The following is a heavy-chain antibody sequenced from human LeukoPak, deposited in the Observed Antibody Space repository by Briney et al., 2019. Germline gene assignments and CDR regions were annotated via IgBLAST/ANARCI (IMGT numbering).Heavy chain of an antibody. CDR3: AKTSGSYRTHFDY. D-gene: IGHD1-26*01. V-gene: IGHV3-23*01. J-gene: IGHJ4*02. CDR1: GFTFSSYA. Sequence: PGGSLRLSCAASGFTFSSYAMTWVRQAPGKELEWVPTLSGRSDTTYYADSVKGRFTISRDNSKNTLYLQMNSLRAEDTAVYYCAKTSGSYRTHFDYWGRGTLVTVSS. CDR2: LSGRSDTT.